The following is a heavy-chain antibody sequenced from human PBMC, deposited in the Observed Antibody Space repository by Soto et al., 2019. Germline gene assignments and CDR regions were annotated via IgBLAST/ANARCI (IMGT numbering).Heavy chain of an antibody. D-gene: IGHD6-13*01. V-gene: IGHV3-21*01. Sequence: EVQLVESGGGLVKPGGSLRLSCAASGLTFSTYGMNWVRQAPGKGLEWVSSISSGGEYVGYADSVKGRLTISRDNAKKLLCPQLASLRVEDTAVCSCATDGAAGAAMGVGGQGTAVPVSS. CDR3: ATDGAAGAAMGV. CDR2: ISSGGEYV. CDR1: GLTFSTYG. J-gene: IGHJ6*02.